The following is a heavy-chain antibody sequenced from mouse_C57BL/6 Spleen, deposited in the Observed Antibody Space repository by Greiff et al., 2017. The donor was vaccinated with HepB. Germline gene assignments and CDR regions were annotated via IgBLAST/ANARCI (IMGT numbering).Heavy chain of an antibody. Sequence: QVQLQQPGAELVRPGSSVKLSCKASGYTFTSYWMHWVKQRPIQGLEWIGNIDPSDSETHYNQKFKDKATLTVDKSSSTAYMQLSSLTSEDSAVYYCAREGDGYYGFAYWGQGTLVTVSA. J-gene: IGHJ3*01. CDR3: AREGDGYYGFAY. V-gene: IGHV1-52*01. CDR2: IDPSDSET. CDR1: GYTFTSYW. D-gene: IGHD2-3*01.